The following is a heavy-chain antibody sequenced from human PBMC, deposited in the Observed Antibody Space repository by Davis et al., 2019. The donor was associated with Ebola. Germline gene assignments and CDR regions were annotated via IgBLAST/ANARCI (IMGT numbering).Heavy chain of an antibody. J-gene: IGHJ4*02. CDR3: AKEPSYCGGDCYSVLDY. Sequence: GESLKISCAASGFTFSSYAMSWARQAPGKGLEWVSAISGSGGSTYYADSVKGRFTISRDNSKNTLYLQMNSLRAEDTAVYYCAKEPSYCGGDCYSVLDYWGQGTLVTVSS. V-gene: IGHV3-23*01. D-gene: IGHD2-21*01. CDR1: GFTFSSYA. CDR2: ISGSGGST.